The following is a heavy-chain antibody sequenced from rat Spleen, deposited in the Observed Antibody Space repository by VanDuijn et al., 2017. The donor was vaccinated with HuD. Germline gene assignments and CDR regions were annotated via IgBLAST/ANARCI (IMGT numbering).Heavy chain of an antibody. CDR3: ARLDRLMRGFDY. CDR2: IIYDGSRT. V-gene: IGHV5-29*01. CDR1: GFTFSNYG. J-gene: IGHJ2*01. Sequence: EVQLVESGGGLVQPGRSLKLSCAASGFTFSNYGMAWVRQAPTKGQEWVTTIIYDGSRTYYRDSVKGRFTISRDNAKNTLYLQMDSLRSEDTATYYCARLDRLMRGFDYWGQGVMVTVSS. D-gene: IGHD4-3*01.